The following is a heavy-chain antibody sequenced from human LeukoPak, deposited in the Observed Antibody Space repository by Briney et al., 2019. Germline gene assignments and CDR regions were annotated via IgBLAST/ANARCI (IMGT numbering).Heavy chain of an antibody. CDR1: GGSISSGDYY. V-gene: IGHV4-30-4*08. J-gene: IGHJ3*02. CDR2: IYYSGST. Sequence: PSETLSLTCTVSGGSISSGDYYWSWIRQPPGKGLEWIGYIYYSGSTYYNPSLKSRVTISVDTSKNQFSLKLSSVTAADTAVYYCATESPRRGSGAFDIWGQGTMVTVSS. CDR3: ATESPRRGSGAFDI. D-gene: IGHD3-10*01.